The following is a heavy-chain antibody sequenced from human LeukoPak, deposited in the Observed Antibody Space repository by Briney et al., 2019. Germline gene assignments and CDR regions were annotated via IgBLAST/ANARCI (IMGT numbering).Heavy chain of an antibody. CDR1: GGSLSGYY. D-gene: IGHD4-17*01. CDR3: ARDAGPRDYGDTVNAYDL. CDR2: IHHDGRT. J-gene: IGHJ3*01. V-gene: IGHV4-34*01. Sequence: SETLSLTCAVSGGSLSGYYWSWIRQSPGKGLEWMGDIHHDGRTKYKPSFKSRVTIFLDSSKNEVSLRLSPVTPADTALYFCARDAGPRDYGDTVNAYDLWGQGTMVTVAP.